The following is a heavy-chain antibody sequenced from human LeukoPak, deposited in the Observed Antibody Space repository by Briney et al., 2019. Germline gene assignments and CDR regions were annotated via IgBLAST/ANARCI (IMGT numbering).Heavy chain of an antibody. CDR3: ARGDYGSGTYLWGS. CDR2: VYYSGST. D-gene: IGHD3-10*01. J-gene: IGHJ5*02. CDR1: GGSFSGYY. Sequence: SETLSLTCAVYGGSFSGYYWGWIRQSPGKGLEWFGCVYYSGSTYYNPSLKSRITISEETSHNQFSLQLTAGTAADTAVYYWARGDYGSGTYLWGSWGQGILVTVPP. V-gene: IGHV4-34*01.